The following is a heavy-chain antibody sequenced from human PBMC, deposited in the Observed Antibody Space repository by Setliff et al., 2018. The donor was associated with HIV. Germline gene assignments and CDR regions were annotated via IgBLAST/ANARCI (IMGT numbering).Heavy chain of an antibody. J-gene: IGHJ4*02. CDR2: IIPIFGTA. D-gene: IGHD6-13*01. CDR1: GGTFSSYA. CDR3: ARVGAAAGEVNFDY. V-gene: IGHV1-69*13. Sequence: GASVKVSCKASGGTFSSYAISWVRQAPGQGLEWMGGIIPIFGTANYAQKFQGRVTITADESTSTAYMELSSLRSEDTAVYYCARVGAAAGEVNFDYWGQGTLVTVSS.